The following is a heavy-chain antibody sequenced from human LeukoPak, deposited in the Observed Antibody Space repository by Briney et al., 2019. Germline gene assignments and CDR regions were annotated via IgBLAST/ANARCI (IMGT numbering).Heavy chain of an antibody. J-gene: IGHJ4*02. D-gene: IGHD5-18*01. CDR3: ARESGYSYGLAGFFDY. V-gene: IGHV3-53*01. Sequence: GGSLRLSCAASGFTVSSNYMSWVRQAPGKELERVSVIYSDGRIHYADSVKGRFTISRDDSKNTLYLQMNSLRAEDTAVYDCARESGYSYGLAGFFDYWGQGTLVTVSS. CDR1: GFTVSSNY. CDR2: IYSDGRI.